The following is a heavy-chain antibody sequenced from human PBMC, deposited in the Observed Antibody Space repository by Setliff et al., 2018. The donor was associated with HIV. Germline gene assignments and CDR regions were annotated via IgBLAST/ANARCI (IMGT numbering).Heavy chain of an antibody. CDR1: GYTFTAYG. CDR3: ATGTYTDYEVGDY. Sequence: ASVKVSCKASGYTFTAYGISWVRQAPGQGPEWMGWISGYSDYAKYAQKFQGRVTMTIDTSTSTAYLELRSLRSDDTAVYYCATGTYTDYEVGDYWGQGTLVTVSS. V-gene: IGHV1-18*01. J-gene: IGHJ4*02. CDR2: ISGYSDYA. D-gene: IGHD4-17*01.